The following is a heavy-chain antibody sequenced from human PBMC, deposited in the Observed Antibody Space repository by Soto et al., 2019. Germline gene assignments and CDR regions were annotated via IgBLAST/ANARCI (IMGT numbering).Heavy chain of an antibody. CDR2: IYSSGST. Sequence: EVQLVESGGGLVQPGGSLRLSCAASGFTVSSNYMSWVRQAPGKGLEWVSVIYSSGSTYYADSVKGRFTISRHNSKNTLYLQMNSLRAEDTAVYYCARSQYDFWSGYYRSYWYFDLWGRGTLVTVSS. CDR1: GFTVSSNY. D-gene: IGHD3-3*01. V-gene: IGHV3-53*04. CDR3: ARSQYDFWSGYYRSYWYFDL. J-gene: IGHJ2*01.